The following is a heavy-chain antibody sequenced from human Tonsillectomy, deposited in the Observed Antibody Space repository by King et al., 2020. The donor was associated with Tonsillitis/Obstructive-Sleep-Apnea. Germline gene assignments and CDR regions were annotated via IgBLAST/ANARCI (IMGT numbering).Heavy chain of an antibody. CDR2: ISTSSSYI. J-gene: IGHJ3*02. CDR1: GFTFSTYS. Sequence: VQLVESGGGLVKPGGSLRLSCAASGFTFSTYSMSWVRQAPGKGLEWVLSISTSSSYIYYGDSVKGRFTISRDNAKNSLYLQMNSLRAEDTAVYYCARDSDDAFDIWGQGTMVTVSS. V-gene: IGHV3-21*01. CDR3: ARDSDDAFDI.